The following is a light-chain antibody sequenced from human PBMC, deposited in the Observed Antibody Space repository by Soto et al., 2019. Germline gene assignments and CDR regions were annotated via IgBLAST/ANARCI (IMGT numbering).Light chain of an antibody. Sequence: QSALTQPASVSGSPGQSITISCTGTSSDVGAYNYASWYQQYPGEAPKVIIYDVSHRPAGVSNRFSGSKSGNTASLTISCLQIQDEADYYCSSYTSATTYVFGTGPKV. CDR3: SSYTSATTYV. J-gene: IGLJ1*01. CDR2: DVS. CDR1: SSDVGAYNY. V-gene: IGLV2-14*01.